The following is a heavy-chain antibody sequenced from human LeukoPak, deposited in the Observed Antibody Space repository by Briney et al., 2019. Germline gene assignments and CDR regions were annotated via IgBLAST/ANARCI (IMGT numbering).Heavy chain of an antibody. V-gene: IGHV4-59*01. D-gene: IGHD1-14*01. J-gene: IGHJ4*02. Sequence: SETLSLTCSVSGGSITSYYWSWIRQPPGKGLEWIGHVSDGGRTNYSPSLRSRVSISVDTSKNQFSLTLNSVTAADTAVYFCARASTTSDDWSQGTLVTVSS. CDR1: GGSITSYY. CDR2: VSDGGRT. CDR3: ARASTTSDD.